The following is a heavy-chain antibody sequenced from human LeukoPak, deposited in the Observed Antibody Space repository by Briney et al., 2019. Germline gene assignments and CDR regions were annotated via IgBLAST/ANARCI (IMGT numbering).Heavy chain of an antibody. CDR3: ARMEAVVTPIDY. D-gene: IGHD4-23*01. Sequence: SETLSLTCTVSGGSISSYYWSWIRQPPGKGLEWIGYIYYSGSTNYNTSLKRLVITSVDTSKNQYSQMLSSVTAADAAVYCCARMEAVVTPIDYWGQGTLVTVSS. J-gene: IGHJ4*02. CDR1: GGSISSYY. CDR2: IYYSGST. V-gene: IGHV4-59*01.